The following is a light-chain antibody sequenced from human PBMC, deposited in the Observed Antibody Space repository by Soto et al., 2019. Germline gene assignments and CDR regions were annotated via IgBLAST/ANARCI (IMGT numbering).Light chain of an antibody. CDR1: QSVLYSSNNKNY. CDR2: EVS. Sequence: DIMMTQSPDSLSVSLCERATINCNSRQSVLYSSNNKNYLAWYLQRPGQSPQLLIYEVSNRISAVSDRFSGSGSGTDFTLKISRVEDEDAGVYYCMQSTQLTPTFGQGTRLEIK. V-gene: IGKV4-1*01. J-gene: IGKJ5*01. CDR3: MQSTQLTPT.